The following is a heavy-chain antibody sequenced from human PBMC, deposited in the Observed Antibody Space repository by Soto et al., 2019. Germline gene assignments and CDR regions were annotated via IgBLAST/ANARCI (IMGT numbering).Heavy chain of an antibody. CDR1: GYTFTSYG. D-gene: IGHD3-10*01. CDR3: ARDGPDGMYYYGSGSKGGDAFDI. CDR2: IIPILGIA. J-gene: IGHJ3*02. Sequence: ASVKVSCKASGYTFTSYGISWVRQAPGQGLEWMGRIIPILGIANYAQKFQGRVTITADKSTSTAYMELSSLRSEDTAVYYCARDGPDGMYYYGSGSKGGDAFDIWGQGTTVTVSS. V-gene: IGHV1-69*04.